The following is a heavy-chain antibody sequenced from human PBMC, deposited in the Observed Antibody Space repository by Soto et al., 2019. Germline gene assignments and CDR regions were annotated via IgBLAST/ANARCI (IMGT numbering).Heavy chain of an antibody. CDR1: GGSIGYYY. V-gene: IGHV4-59*08. CDR2: IYYNGRT. Sequence: SETLSLTCTVSGGSIGYYYWSWIRQPPGKGLEWIGCIYYNGRTNYNPSLKSRVTMSVDTSKNQFSLKLSSVTAADTAVYYCARRRLNWFDPWGQGTLVTVSS. J-gene: IGHJ5*02. CDR3: ARRRLNWFDP.